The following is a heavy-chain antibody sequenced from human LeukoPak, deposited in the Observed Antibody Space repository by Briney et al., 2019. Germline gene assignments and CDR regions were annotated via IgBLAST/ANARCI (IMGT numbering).Heavy chain of an antibody. J-gene: IGHJ4*02. CDR2: ITGSSNSV. CDR1: GVTFRSYS. Sequence: PGGSLRLCCSAAGVTFRSYSMHWGRQAPGKGLEWVSSITGSSNSVYYADSVKGRFTISRDNAKNSLSLQMNSLRAEDTALYYCARLGETLLDFWGQGTLVTVSS. CDR3: ARLGETLLDF. D-gene: IGHD1-26*01. V-gene: IGHV3-21*01.